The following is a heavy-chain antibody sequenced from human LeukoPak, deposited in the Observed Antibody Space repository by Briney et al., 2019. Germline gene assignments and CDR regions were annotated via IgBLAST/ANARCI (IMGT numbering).Heavy chain of an antibody. CDR1: GYTFTGYY. Sequence: GASVKVSCKASGYTFTGYYIHWVRQAPGQGLEWMGWINPHSGGTNYAQKFQGRVTMTRDTSITTAYMELSRLTSDDTAVYFCARDPRIKAAGDDNWFDPWGQGTLVSVSS. CDR2: INPHSGGT. V-gene: IGHV1-2*02. J-gene: IGHJ5*02. D-gene: IGHD6-13*01. CDR3: ARDPRIKAAGDDNWFDP.